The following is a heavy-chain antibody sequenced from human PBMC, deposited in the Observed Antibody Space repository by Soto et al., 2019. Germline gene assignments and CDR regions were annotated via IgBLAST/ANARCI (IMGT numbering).Heavy chain of an antibody. CDR2: IDPSDSYT. CDR1: GYSFTSYW. D-gene: IGHD2-15*01. V-gene: IGHV5-10-1*01. J-gene: IGHJ5*02. CDR3: AGSYCSGGSCYAIEFDP. Sequence: GESLKISCKGSGYSFTSYWISWVRQMPGKGLEWMGRIDPSDSYTNYSPSFQGHVTISADKSISTAYLQWSSLKASDTAMYYCAGSYCSGGSCYAIEFDPWGQGTLVTV.